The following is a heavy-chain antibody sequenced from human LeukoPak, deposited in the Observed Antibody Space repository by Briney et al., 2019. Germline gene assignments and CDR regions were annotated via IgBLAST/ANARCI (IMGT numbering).Heavy chain of an antibody. V-gene: IGHV3-21*01. CDR2: ISSSSSYI. CDR1: GFTFSSYS. Sequence: GGSLRLSCAASGFTFSSYSMNWVRQAPGKGLEWVSSISSSSSYIYYADSVEGRFTISRDNAKNSLYLQMNSLRAEDTAVYYCARQGIAAAGMVDYWGQGTLVTVSS. CDR3: ARQGIAAAGMVDY. J-gene: IGHJ4*02. D-gene: IGHD6-13*01.